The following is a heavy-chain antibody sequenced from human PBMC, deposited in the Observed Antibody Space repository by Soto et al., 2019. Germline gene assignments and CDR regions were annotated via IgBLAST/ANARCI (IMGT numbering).Heavy chain of an antibody. Sequence: PGESLKVSCKGSGYSFTNSWIGWVRQMPWKGLEWMGIIYPGDSDTRYSPSFQGQVAISADKSIGTAYLQWSSLKASDTAMYYCARRANSFWYFDLWGRGTLVTVSS. J-gene: IGHJ2*01. CDR3: ARRANSFWYFDL. V-gene: IGHV5-51*01. D-gene: IGHD7-27*01. CDR1: GYSFTNSW. CDR2: IYPGDSDT.